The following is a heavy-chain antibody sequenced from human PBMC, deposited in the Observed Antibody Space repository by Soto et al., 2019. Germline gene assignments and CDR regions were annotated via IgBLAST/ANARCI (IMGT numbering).Heavy chain of an antibody. CDR1: GGSISSGGYY. D-gene: IGHD2-15*01. J-gene: IGHJ4*02. CDR2: IYYSGRT. V-gene: IGHV4-31*03. CDR3: ARGKDIVVVGHPMYYFDY. Sequence: QVQLQESGPGLVKPSQTLSLTCTVSGGSISSGGYYWSWIRQHPGKGLEWIGYIYYSGRTYYNPSLKSRVTISVDTSKNQFSLKLSSVTAADTAVYYCARGKDIVVVGHPMYYFDYWGQGTLVTVSS.